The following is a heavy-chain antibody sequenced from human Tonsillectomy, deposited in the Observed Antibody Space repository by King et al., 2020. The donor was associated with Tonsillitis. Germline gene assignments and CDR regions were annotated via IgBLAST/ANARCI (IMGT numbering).Heavy chain of an antibody. CDR3: ARDAWDFEYSSSLDY. Sequence: VQLVESGGALVQPGGSLRLSCAASGFTFNSYWMSWVRQASGKGLEWVADIKSDGRDKYYVDSVKGRFTVSRDNAKNSLYLQMNSLRAEDTAVYYCARDAWDFEYSSSLDYWGQGTLVTVSS. V-gene: IGHV3-7*03. J-gene: IGHJ4*02. CDR2: IKSDGRDK. D-gene: IGHD6-6*01. CDR1: GFTFNSYW.